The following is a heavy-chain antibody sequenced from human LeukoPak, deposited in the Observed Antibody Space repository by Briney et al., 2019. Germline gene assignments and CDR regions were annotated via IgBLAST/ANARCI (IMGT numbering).Heavy chain of an antibody. CDR1: GYTFTSYG. J-gene: IGHJ4*02. Sequence: ASVKVSCKASGYTFTSYGISWVRQAPGQGLEWRGWISAYNGNTNYAQKLQGRVTMTTDTSTSTAYMELRSLRSDDTAVYYCARDLTSSSIAVVGTGADYWGQGTLVTVPS. V-gene: IGHV1-18*01. CDR3: ARDLTSSSIAVVGTGADY. CDR2: ISAYNGNT. D-gene: IGHD6-19*01.